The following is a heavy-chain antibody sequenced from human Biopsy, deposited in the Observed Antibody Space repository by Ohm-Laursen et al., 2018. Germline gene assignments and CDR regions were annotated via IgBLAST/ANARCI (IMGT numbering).Heavy chain of an antibody. Sequence: GSLRLSCSASGFSFSSYWMHWVRQGPGKGLVWVSRINIDGSTTRYADSVKGRFTISRDNAKSTLYLYMSSLTVEDTAVYFCARDASQGFDSWGQGTLVTVSS. V-gene: IGHV3-74*01. CDR2: INIDGSTT. CDR3: ARDASQGFDS. J-gene: IGHJ5*01. CDR1: GFSFSSYW.